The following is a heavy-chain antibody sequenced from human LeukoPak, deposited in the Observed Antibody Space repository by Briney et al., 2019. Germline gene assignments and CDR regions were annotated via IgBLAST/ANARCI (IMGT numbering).Heavy chain of an antibody. J-gene: IGHJ3*02. D-gene: IGHD2-15*01. CDR3: VRACNGGSCYLAAFDI. V-gene: IGHV3-23*01. Sequence: GGSLRLSCVASGFTFSSYAMSWVRQAPGKGLEWVSAVSGSGGSTYYADSVKGRFTISRDNSKNTLYLQMNSLRADDTAVYYCVRACNGGSCYLAAFDIWGQGTMVTVSS. CDR1: GFTFSSYA. CDR2: VSGSGGST.